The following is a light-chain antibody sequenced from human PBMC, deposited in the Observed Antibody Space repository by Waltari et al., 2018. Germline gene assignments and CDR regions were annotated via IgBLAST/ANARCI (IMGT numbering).Light chain of an antibody. CDR3: QHYVRLPAT. CDR2: GAS. CDR1: PSVTRA. V-gene: IGKV3-20*01. Sequence: EILLTQSPGTLSLSPGERATLPCRASPSVTRALAWYQQKPGQAPRLLIYGASNRATGIPDRFSGSGSGTDFSLTISRLEPEDFAVYYCQHYVRLPATFGQGTKVEIK. J-gene: IGKJ1*01.